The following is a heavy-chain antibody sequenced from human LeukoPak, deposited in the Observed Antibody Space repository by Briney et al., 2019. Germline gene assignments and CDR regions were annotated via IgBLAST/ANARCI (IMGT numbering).Heavy chain of an antibody. V-gene: IGHV4-59*12. D-gene: IGHD3-10*01. Sequence: SETLSLTCTVSGGSISSYYWSWIRQAPGQGLEWIGYIYYSGSTRYNPSLKSRVTISVDTSKNQFSLNLSSVTAADTAVYFCARGRWELPYWGQGTLVSVSS. CDR1: GGSISSYY. CDR2: IYYSGST. CDR3: ARGRWELPY. J-gene: IGHJ4*02.